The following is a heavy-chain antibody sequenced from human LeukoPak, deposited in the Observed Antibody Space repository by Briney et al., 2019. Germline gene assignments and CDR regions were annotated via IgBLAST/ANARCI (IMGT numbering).Heavy chain of an antibody. CDR1: GGSFSGYY. Sequence: SETLSLTCAVYGGSFSGYYWSWIRQPPGKGLEWIGEINHSGSTNYNPSLKSRVTISVDTSKNQFSLKLSSVTAADTAVYYCARHIYSSAAWFDPRGQGTLVTVSS. V-gene: IGHV4-34*01. CDR2: INHSGST. D-gene: IGHD6-19*01. CDR3: ARHIYSSAAWFDP. J-gene: IGHJ5*02.